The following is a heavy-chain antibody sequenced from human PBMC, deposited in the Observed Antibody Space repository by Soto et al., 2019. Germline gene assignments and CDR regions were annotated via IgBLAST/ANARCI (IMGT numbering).Heavy chain of an antibody. J-gene: IGHJ4*02. CDR1: GGSFSGYY. CDR2: GNHSGST. CDR3: ARGKLSDYVWGSYRYHFDY. V-gene: IGHV4-34*01. D-gene: IGHD3-16*02. Sequence: QVQLQQWGAGLLKPSETLSLTCAVYGGSFSGYYWSWIRQPPGKGLEWIGEGNHSGSTNYNPSLKSRVTISVDPSKNQFSLKLSSVTAADTAVYYCARGKLSDYVWGSYRYHFDYWGQGTVVTVSS.